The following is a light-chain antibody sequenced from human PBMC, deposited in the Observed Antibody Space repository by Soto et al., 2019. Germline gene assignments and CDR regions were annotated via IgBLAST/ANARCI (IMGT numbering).Light chain of an antibody. V-gene: IGLV2-23*02. J-gene: IGLJ1*01. Sequence: IIRTGTSSDVGSYNLASWYQQHPGKAPKLMIYEVSKRPSGVSNRFSGSKSGNTASLTISGLQAEDEADYYCCSYAGSSTYVFGTGTKVTVL. CDR3: CSYAGSSTYV. CDR2: EVS. CDR1: SSDVGSYNL.